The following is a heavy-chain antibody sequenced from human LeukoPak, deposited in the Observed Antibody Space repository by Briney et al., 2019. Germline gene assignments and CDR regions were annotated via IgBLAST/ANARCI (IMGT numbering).Heavy chain of an antibody. V-gene: IGHV1-2*06. D-gene: IGHD2-2*01. CDR1: GYTFTGYY. Sequence: ASVKVSCKASGYTFTGYYMHWVRQAPGQGLEWMGRINPNSGGTNYPQKFQGRVTMTRDTSISTAYMELSRLRSDDTAVYSCARPPRYCSSATCYNFDYWGQGTLVTVSS. J-gene: IGHJ4*02. CDR3: ARPPRYCSSATCYNFDY. CDR2: INPNSGGT.